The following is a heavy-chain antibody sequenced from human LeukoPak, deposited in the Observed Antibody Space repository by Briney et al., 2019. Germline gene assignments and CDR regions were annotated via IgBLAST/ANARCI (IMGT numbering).Heavy chain of an antibody. CDR2: ISSDGNTK. J-gene: IGHJ4*02. CDR3: ARRFDS. V-gene: IGHV3-30-3*01. CDR1: GFTFSSYA. Sequence: GGSLRLSCAASGFTFSSYAMHWVRQAPGKGLEWAAVISSDGNTKYYADSVKGRFTISRDNSNNTLYLQMNSLRADDTAIYYCARRFDSWGQGTLVTVSS.